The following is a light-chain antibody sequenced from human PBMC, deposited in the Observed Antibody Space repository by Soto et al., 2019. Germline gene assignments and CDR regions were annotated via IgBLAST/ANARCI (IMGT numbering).Light chain of an antibody. J-gene: IGKJ1*01. Sequence: IHMTHSPSTLSASVLYRVTITCRASQSISSWLAWYQQKPGKAPKLLIYKASSLESGVPSRFSGSGSGTEFTLTISSLQPDDFATYYCQQYKGTFGQGTKVDIK. CDR3: QQYKGT. V-gene: IGKV1-5*03. CDR1: QSISSW. CDR2: KAS.